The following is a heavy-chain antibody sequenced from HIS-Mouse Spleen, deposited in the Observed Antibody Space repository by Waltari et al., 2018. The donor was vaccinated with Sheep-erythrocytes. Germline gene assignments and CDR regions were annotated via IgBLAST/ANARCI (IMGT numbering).Heavy chain of an antibody. CDR1: GFTFSSYS. CDR3: ARVASGATFDY. CDR2: SSSSSSYI. Sequence: EVQLVESGGGLVKPGGSLRLSCAASGFTFSSYSMNWVRQAPGKGLGWVSSSSSSSSYIYYADSVKGRFTISRDNAKNSLYLQMNSLRAEDTAVYYCARVASGATFDYWGQGTLVTVSS. J-gene: IGHJ4*02. V-gene: IGHV3-21*01. D-gene: IGHD1-26*01.